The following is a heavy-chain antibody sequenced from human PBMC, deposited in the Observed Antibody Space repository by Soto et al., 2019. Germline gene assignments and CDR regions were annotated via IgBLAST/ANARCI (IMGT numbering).Heavy chain of an antibody. CDR2: IKQDGSEK. D-gene: IGHD3-22*01. CDR1: GFTFSSYW. Sequence: GGSLRLSCAASGFTFSSYWMSWVRQAPGKGLEWVANIKQDGSEKYYVDSVKGRFTISRDNAKNSLYLQMNSLRAEDTAVYYCAMSGYYYTRYYYYGMDVWGHGTTVTVSS. J-gene: IGHJ6*02. CDR3: AMSGYYYTRYYYYGMDV. V-gene: IGHV3-7*05.